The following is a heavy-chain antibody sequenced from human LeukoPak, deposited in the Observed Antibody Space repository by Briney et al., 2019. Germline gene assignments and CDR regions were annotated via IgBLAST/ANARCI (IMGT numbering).Heavy chain of an antibody. CDR2: ISSSSSYI. D-gene: IGHD1/OR15-1a*01. V-gene: IGHV3-21*01. CDR3: ARVQNNYYYYYGMDV. J-gene: IGHJ6*02. Sequence: GGSLRLSCAASGLTFSIYSMNWVRQAPGKGLEWVSSISSSSSYIYYADSVKGRFTISRDNAKNSLYLQMNSLRAEDTAVYYCARVQNNYYYYYGMDVWGQGTTVTVSS. CDR1: GLTFSIYS.